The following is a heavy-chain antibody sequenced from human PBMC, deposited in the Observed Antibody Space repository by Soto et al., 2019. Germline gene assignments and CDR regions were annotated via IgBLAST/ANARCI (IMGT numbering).Heavy chain of an antibody. D-gene: IGHD6-13*01. CDR2: ISAYNGNT. CDR3: ARGRIAAAGTSPAGRDYFDY. CDR1: GYTFTSYG. V-gene: IGHV1-18*01. J-gene: IGHJ4*02. Sequence: QVQLVQSGAEVKKPGASVKVSCKASGYTFTSYGISWVRQAPGQGLEWMGWISAYNGNTNYAQKLQGRVTMTTDTSTSTAYMELRSLRSDDTAVEYCARGRIAAAGTSPAGRDYFDYWGQGTLVTVSS.